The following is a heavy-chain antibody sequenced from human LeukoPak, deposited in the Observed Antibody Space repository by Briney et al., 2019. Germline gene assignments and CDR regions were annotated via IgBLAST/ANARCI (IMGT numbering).Heavy chain of an antibody. D-gene: IGHD7-27*01. Sequence: GGSLRLSCAASGFTFSSYSMNWVRQAPGKGLEWVSSISSSSSYIYYADSVKGRFTISRDNSKNTLYLQMNSLRAEDTAVYYCAKDSGDPNYFDYWGQGTLVTVSS. V-gene: IGHV3-21*01. CDR1: GFTFSSYS. CDR2: ISSSSSYI. CDR3: AKDSGDPNYFDY. J-gene: IGHJ4*02.